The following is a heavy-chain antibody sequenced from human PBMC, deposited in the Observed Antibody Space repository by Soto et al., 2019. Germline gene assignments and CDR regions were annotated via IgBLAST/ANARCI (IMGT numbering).Heavy chain of an antibody. D-gene: IGHD1-26*01. J-gene: IGHJ3*01. V-gene: IGHV3-53*01. Sequence: GGTYYADSVKGRFTISRDSSKNTLYLQMTSLSDEDTAVYFCARGGANDAFDVWGQGTMVTVSS. CDR3: ARGGANDAFDV. CDR2: GGT.